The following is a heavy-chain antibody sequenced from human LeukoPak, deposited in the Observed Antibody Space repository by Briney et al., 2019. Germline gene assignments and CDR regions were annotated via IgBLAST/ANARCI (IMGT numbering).Heavy chain of an antibody. V-gene: IGHV1-3*01. D-gene: IGHD3-10*01. CDR1: GYTFTSYA. Sequence: VASVKVSCKASGYTFTSYAMHWVRQAPGQRLEWMGWINAGNGNTKYSQKFQGRVTITRDTSASTAYVELSSLRSEDTAVYYCARNGLLWFGEPGGTNWFDPWGQGTLVTVSS. J-gene: IGHJ5*02. CDR2: INAGNGNT. CDR3: ARNGLLWFGEPGGTNWFDP.